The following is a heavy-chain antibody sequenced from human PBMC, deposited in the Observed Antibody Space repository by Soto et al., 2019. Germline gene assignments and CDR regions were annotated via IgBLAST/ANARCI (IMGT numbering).Heavy chain of an antibody. Sequence: TSETLSLTCAVYGGSFSGYYWSWIRQPPGKGLEWIGEINHSGSTNYNPSLKSRVTISVDTSKNQFSLKLSSVTAADTAVYYCARKRRGDDFWSGYTYYFDYWGQGTPVTVSS. CDR1: GGSFSGYY. CDR2: INHSGST. CDR3: ARKRRGDDFWSGYTYYFDY. D-gene: IGHD3-3*01. J-gene: IGHJ4*02. V-gene: IGHV4-34*01.